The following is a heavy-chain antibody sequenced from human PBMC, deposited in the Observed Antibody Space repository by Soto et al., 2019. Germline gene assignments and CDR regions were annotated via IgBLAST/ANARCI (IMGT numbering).Heavy chain of an antibody. V-gene: IGHV1-69*01. CDR3: ARDGNYDSSGYYYSAFDY. CDR2: IIPIFGTA. CDR1: GGTFSSYA. D-gene: IGHD3-22*01. J-gene: IGHJ4*02. Sequence: VSCKASGGTFSSYAISWVRQAPGQGLEWMGGIIPIFGTANYAQKFQGRVTITADESTSTAYMELSSLRSEDTAVYYCARDGNYDSSGYYYSAFDYWGQGTLVTVSS.